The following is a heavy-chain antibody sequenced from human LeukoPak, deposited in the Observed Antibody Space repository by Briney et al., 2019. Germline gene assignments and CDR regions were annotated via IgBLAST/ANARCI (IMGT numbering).Heavy chain of an antibody. J-gene: IGHJ4*02. CDR3: AIRGEGDPFDY. CDR2: VSAGGGST. Sequence: PGGSLRLSCAASGFTFSNGWMSWVRQAPGKGLEWVSSVSAGGGSTHYADSVKGRFTISRDNSKNTLYLQMNSLRAEDTALYYCAIRGEGDPFDYWGQGTLVTVSS. D-gene: IGHD3-10*01. CDR1: GFTFSNGW. V-gene: IGHV3-23*01.